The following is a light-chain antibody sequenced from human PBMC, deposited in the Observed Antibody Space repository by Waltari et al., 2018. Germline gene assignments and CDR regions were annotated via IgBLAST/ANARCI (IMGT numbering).Light chain of an antibody. CDR1: QSVTSNY. V-gene: IGKV3-20*01. CDR2: GAS. Sequence: EIVLTQSPGTLSLSPGETATLSCRASQSVTSNYLAWYQQKPGQAPRLLISGASSRATGIPDRFSCSGSGTDFTLTISRLETEDFAVSHCQQYGSPPWTFGQGTKVEIK. CDR3: QQYGSPPWT. J-gene: IGKJ1*01.